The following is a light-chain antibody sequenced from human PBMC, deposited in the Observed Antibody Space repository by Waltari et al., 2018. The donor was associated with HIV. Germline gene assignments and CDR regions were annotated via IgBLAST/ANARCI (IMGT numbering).Light chain of an antibody. V-gene: IGKV1-6*01. CDR3: LQDYNYPRT. J-gene: IGKJ2*01. CDR2: GAS. Sequence: AIQMTHSPSSLSASIGDRVTITCRASQGIRNDLAWYQQQPGKAPKLLISGASSLQTGVPSRFSGSGSDTDITLTIDNLQPEDFATYYCLQDYNYPRTFGQGTRLEIK. CDR1: QGIRND.